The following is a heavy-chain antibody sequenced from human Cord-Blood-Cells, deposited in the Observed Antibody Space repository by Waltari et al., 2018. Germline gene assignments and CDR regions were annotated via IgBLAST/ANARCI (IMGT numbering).Heavy chain of an antibody. CDR2: INPNSGGT. J-gene: IGHJ5*02. D-gene: IGHD2-15*01. CDR3: ARGGYCSGGSCYSWFDP. V-gene: IGHV1-2*04. Sequence: QVQLVQSGAEVKKPGASVNVSCKASGYTFTGYYMHWVRQPPGQGLEWMGWINPNSGGTNYAQKFQGWVTMTRDTSISTAYMELSRLRSDDTAVYYCARGGYCSGGSCYSWFDPWGQGTLVTVSS. CDR1: GYTFTGYY.